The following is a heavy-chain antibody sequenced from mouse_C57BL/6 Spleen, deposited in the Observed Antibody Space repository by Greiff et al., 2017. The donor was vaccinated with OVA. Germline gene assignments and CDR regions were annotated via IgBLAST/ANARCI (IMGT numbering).Heavy chain of an antibody. Sequence: VQLKESGAELVRPGASVTLSCKASGYTFTDYEMHWVKQTPVHGLEWIGAIDPETGGTAYNQKFKGKAILTADKSSSTAYMELRSLTSEDSAVYYCTGSLLRFDVWGTGTTVTVSS. J-gene: IGHJ1*03. CDR2: IDPETGGT. V-gene: IGHV1-15*01. D-gene: IGHD1-1*01. CDR1: GYTFTDYE. CDR3: TGSLLRFDV.